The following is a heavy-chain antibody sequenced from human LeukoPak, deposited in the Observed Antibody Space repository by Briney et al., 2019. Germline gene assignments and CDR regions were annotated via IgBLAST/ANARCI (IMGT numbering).Heavy chain of an antibody. CDR2: IYHSGST. V-gene: IGHV4-4*02. CDR1: GGSISSSNW. Sequence: KTSETLSLTCAVSGGSISSSNWWSWVRQPPGKGLEWIGEIYHSGSTNYNPSLKSRVTISVDKSKNQFSLKLSSVTAADTAVYYCASRVATRIFAFDIWGQGTMVTVSS. D-gene: IGHD2-15*01. CDR3: ASRVATRIFAFDI. J-gene: IGHJ3*02.